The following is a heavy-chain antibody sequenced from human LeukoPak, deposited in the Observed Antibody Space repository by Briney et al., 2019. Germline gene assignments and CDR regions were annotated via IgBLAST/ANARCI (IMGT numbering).Heavy chain of an antibody. V-gene: IGHV4-34*01. Sequence: SETLSLTCAVYGGSFSGYYWSWIRQPPGKGLEWIGEINHSGSTNHNPSLKSRVTISVDTSKNQFSLKLSSVTAADTAVYYCARGPLGYCSSTSCYVPRQPRYYYYYMDVWGKGTTVTVSS. D-gene: IGHD2-2*01. J-gene: IGHJ6*03. CDR2: INHSGST. CDR3: ARGPLGYCSSTSCYVPRQPRYYYYYMDV. CDR1: GGSFSGYY.